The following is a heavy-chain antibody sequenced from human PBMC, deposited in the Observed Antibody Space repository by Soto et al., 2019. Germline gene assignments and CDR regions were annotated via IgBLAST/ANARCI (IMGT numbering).Heavy chain of an antibody. V-gene: IGHV1-18*01. CDR1: DYTFTSYG. D-gene: IGHD3-9*01. CDR3: ARDASTHYDILTGYFDY. Sequence: ASVKVSCKASDYTFTSYGVSWVRQAPGQGLEWMGWISAYNGNTNYAQKLQGRVTMTTDTSTSTAYMELRSLRSDDTAVYYCARDASTHYDILTGYFDYWGQGTLVTVSS. CDR2: ISAYNGNT. J-gene: IGHJ4*02.